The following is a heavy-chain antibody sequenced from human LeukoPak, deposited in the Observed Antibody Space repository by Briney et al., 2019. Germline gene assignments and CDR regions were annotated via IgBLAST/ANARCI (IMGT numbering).Heavy chain of an antibody. J-gene: IGHJ4*02. D-gene: IGHD3-22*01. Sequence: GGSLRLSCAASGFTFDDYAMHWVRQAPGKGLEWVSLISGDGGSTYYADSVKGRFTISRDNSKNSLYLQMNSLRTEDTALYYCAKALADRDLPYYYDSSGYYLVLVYWGQGTLVTVSS. CDR3: AKALADRDLPYYYDSSGYYLVLVY. V-gene: IGHV3-43*02. CDR2: ISGDGGST. CDR1: GFTFDDYA.